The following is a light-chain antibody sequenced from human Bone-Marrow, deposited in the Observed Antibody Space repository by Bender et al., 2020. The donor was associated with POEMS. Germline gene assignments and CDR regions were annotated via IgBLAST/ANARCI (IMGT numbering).Light chain of an antibody. Sequence: QSVLTQPPSVSGAPGQRVTFSCIGSSSNIGAGFDVHWYQQVPGIAPKLLIYGNNHRPSGVPDRFSGSKSGNTASLTISGLQAEDEADYYCSSYTTSSTLVFGGGTKLTVL. CDR1: SSNIGAGFD. V-gene: IGLV1-40*01. CDR2: GNN. CDR3: SSYTTSSTLV. J-gene: IGLJ3*02.